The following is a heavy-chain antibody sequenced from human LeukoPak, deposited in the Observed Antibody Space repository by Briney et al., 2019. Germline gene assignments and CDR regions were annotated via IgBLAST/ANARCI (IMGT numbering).Heavy chain of an antibody. CDR1: GFVFSSYA. Sequence: AGGSLRLSCAASGFVFSSYAMSWVRQAPGKGLEWVSAISGSGGSTYYADSVKGRFTISRDNSKNTLYLQMNTLRAEDTAVYYCAKGVRSGTMVRGWAYFDFWGQGTLVTVSS. J-gene: IGHJ4*02. CDR2: ISGSGGST. V-gene: IGHV3-23*01. D-gene: IGHD3-10*01. CDR3: AKGVRSGTMVRGWAYFDF.